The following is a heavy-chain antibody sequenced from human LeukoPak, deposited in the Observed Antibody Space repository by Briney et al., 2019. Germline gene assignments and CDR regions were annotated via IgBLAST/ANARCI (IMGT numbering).Heavy chain of an antibody. J-gene: IGHJ4*02. V-gene: IGHV1-69*04. D-gene: IGHD3-22*01. CDR3: ARGDYYDSSWYFDY. CDR2: IIPILGIA. CDR1: GGTFSSYA. Sequence: ASVKVSCKASGGTFSSYAIGWVRQAPGQGLEWMGRIIPILGIANYAQKFQGRVTITADKSTSTAYMELSSLRSEDTAVYYCARGDYYDSSWYFDYWGQGTLVTVSS.